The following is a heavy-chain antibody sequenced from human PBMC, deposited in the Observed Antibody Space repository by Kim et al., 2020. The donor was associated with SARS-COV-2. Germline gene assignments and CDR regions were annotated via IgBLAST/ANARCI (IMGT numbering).Heavy chain of an antibody. Sequence: SNPSLKSRVTISVDTSKNQFSLKLSSVTAADTAVYYCAGQSIAAFYGMDVWGQGTTVTVSS. CDR3: AGQSIAAFYGMDV. J-gene: IGHJ6*02. V-gene: IGHV4-61*07. D-gene: IGHD6-6*01.